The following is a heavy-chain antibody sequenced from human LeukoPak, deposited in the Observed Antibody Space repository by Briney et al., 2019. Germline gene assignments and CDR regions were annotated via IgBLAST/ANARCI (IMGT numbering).Heavy chain of an antibody. D-gene: IGHD5-24*01. J-gene: IGHJ3*01. CDR1: GFTFSSYA. CDR2: ISGSGGST. Sequence: GGCRRLSCAASGFTFSSYAMSWVRQAPGKGLEWVSAISGSGGSTYYADSVKGRFTISKDNAKNSLYLQMNSLRAEDTAVYYCARGYGGLGWLQFYCAFDLWGQGTMVTVSS. V-gene: IGHV3-23*01. CDR3: ARGYGGLGWLQFYCAFDL.